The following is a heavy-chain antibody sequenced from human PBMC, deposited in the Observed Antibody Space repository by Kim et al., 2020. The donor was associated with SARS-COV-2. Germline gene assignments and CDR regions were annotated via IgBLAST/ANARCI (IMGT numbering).Heavy chain of an antibody. CDR3: AKDMKGYCVGETCHSYGLDV. V-gene: IGHV3-9*01. J-gene: IGHJ6*02. CDR2: ITWNSDYI. CDR1: GFTFGDYA. D-gene: IGHD2-21*01. Sequence: GGSLRLSCAASGFTFGDYAMHWVRQAPGKGLEWVSGITWNSDYIFYADSVKGRFTISRDNAKNSLFLQMNSLRLEDTALYYCAKDMKGYCVGETCHSYGLDVWGQGTTVTVSS.